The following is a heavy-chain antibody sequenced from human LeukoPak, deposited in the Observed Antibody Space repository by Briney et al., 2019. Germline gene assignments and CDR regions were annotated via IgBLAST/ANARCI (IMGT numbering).Heavy chain of an antibody. Sequence: GGSPRLSRAPSVFTLSSYVMHWVREAPGKGLGRGAIISYDGSNEYYADSVKGRFTISRDNSKNTLYLQMNSLRDADTAVYYCARDKGTSCLSSFDYWGKGTTVTVSS. D-gene: IGHD6-6*01. CDR3: ARDKGTSCLSSFDY. V-gene: IGHV3-30*04. CDR2: ISYDGSNE. J-gene: IGHJ4*02. CDR1: VFTLSSYV.